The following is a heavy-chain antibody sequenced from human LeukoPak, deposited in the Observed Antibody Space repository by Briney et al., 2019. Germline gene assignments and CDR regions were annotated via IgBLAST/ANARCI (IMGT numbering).Heavy chain of an antibody. Sequence: GGSLRLSCAVSGFTFSSYWMSWVRQAPGKGLEWVAIIKQDESEKYYVDSVKGRLTISRDNAKNSLYLQMNSLRAEDTAVYYCARESSPEDAFDIWGQGTMVTVSS. CDR3: ARESSPEDAFDI. J-gene: IGHJ3*02. V-gene: IGHV3-7*01. CDR1: GFTFSSYW. CDR2: IKQDESEK. D-gene: IGHD1-14*01.